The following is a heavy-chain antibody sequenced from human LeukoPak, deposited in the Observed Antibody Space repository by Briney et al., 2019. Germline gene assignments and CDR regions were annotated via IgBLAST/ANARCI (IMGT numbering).Heavy chain of an antibody. D-gene: IGHD3-3*01. V-gene: IGHV4-31*11. CDR2: IYCSGST. J-gene: IGHJ6*03. CDR1: GGSIRSGGYY. Sequence: EATQTLSLTCAVSGGSIRSGGYYWSWIRQHPVKGLEWIGYIYCSGSTYDNPSLKSRVTISVDTSKNQFSLKLSSVTAADTAVYYCARILWSGYYYYYYYYMDVWGKGTTVTVSS. CDR3: ARILWSGYYYYYYYYMDV.